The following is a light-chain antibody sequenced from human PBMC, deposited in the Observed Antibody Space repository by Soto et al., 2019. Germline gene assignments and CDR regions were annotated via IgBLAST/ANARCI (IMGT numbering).Light chain of an antibody. J-gene: IGKJ1*01. Sequence: DIQMTQSPSSLSASVGDRVTITCQASQDITSYLNWYQHKPGKAPKLLIYDASILEAGVPSRFSGSGSGTDFTFTISSLQPEDVATYYCQKCISASWTFGQGTKVEI. V-gene: IGKV1-33*01. CDR3: QKCISASWT. CDR2: DAS. CDR1: QDITSY.